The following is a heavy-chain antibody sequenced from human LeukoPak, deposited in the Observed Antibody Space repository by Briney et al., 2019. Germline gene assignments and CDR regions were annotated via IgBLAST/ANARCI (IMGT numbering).Heavy chain of an antibody. CDR2: IYYSGST. D-gene: IGHD3-3*01. V-gene: IGHV4-59*01. Sequence: SETLSLTCTVSGGSISSYYWSWIRQPPGKGLEWIGYIYYSGSTNYNPSLKSRVTISVDTSKNQFSLKLSSVTAADTAVYYCARSSDFWSGPFDYWGQGTLVTVS. CDR3: ARSSDFWSGPFDY. CDR1: GGSISSYY. J-gene: IGHJ4*02.